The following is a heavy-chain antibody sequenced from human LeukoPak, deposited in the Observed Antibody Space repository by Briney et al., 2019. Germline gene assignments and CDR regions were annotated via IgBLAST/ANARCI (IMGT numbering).Heavy chain of an antibody. J-gene: IGHJ6*02. CDR2: INPSGGST. CDR1: GYTFTSYY. CDR3: ARCPTRKVVAATRNHYGMDV. Sequence: ASVKVSCKASGYTFTSYYMHWVRQAPGQGLEWMGIINPSGGSTSYAQKFQGRVTMTRNTSISTAYMELSSLRSEDTAVYYCARCPTRKVVAATRNHYGMDVWGQGTTVTVSS. V-gene: IGHV1-46*01. D-gene: IGHD2-15*01.